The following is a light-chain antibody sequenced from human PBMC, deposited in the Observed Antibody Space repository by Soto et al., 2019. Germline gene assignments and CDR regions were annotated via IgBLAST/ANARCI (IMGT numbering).Light chain of an antibody. J-gene: IGKJ1*01. Sequence: DIQMTQSPSTLSAYVGDRVTFTCRASQSISTWLAWYQQKPGKAPKLLIYDASSLQSDVPSRFSGSGSGTECTLTISVLQTDDFASYYCQQYMNYATFGQGTKVEIK. V-gene: IGKV1-5*01. CDR3: QQYMNYAT. CDR2: DAS. CDR1: QSISTW.